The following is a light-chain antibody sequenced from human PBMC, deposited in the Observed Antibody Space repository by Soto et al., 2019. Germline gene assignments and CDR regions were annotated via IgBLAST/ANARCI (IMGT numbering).Light chain of an antibody. CDR3: QYHGSSPIT. Sequence: EIVLTQSPGTLSLSPGERATLSCRASQSVNNNLAWYQQKPGQAPRLLIFAASSRASGIPDRFSGSGSGTDFTLTISRLEPEDFALFYCQYHGSSPITFGQGTRLEIK. V-gene: IGKV3-20*01. CDR1: QSVNNN. J-gene: IGKJ5*01. CDR2: AAS.